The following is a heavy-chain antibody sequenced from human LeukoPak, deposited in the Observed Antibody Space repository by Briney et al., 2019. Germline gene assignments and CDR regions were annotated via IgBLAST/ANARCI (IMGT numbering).Heavy chain of an antibody. V-gene: IGHV3-23*01. CDR2: ISGSGGST. D-gene: IGHD2-21*02. Sequence: GGSLRLSCAASGFTFSSYAMGWVRQAPGKGLEWVSAISGSGGSTYYADSVKGRFTISRDNSKNTLYLQMNSLRAEDTAVYYCAKDLSHIVVVTAQTFDYWGQGTLVTVSS. CDR1: GFTFSSYA. J-gene: IGHJ4*02. CDR3: AKDLSHIVVVTAQTFDY.